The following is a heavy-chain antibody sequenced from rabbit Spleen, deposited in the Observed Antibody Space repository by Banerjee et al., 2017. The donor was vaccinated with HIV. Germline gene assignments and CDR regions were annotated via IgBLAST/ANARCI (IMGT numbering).Heavy chain of an antibody. CDR3: ARDTDVGPTYDLYALKL. D-gene: IGHD1-1*01. V-gene: IGHV1S45*01. J-gene: IGHJ3*01. CDR2: IHTTITSRT. CDR1: GFSFSSSYY. Sequence: QEQLLESGGGLVKPEGSLKLSCTASGFSFSSSYYMCWVRQAPGKGLEWIACIHTTITSRTHYATWAKGRFTVSKTSSTTVTLQMTSLTVADTATYFCARDTDVGPTYDLYALKLWGQGTLVTVS.